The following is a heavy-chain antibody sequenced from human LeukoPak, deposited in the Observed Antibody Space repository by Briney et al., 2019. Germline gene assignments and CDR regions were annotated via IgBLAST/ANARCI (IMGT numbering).Heavy chain of an antibody. CDR3: ARRGQDYSPLPPLDY. Sequence: GGSLRLSCAASGFTFSSYWKSWVRQAPGKGLEWVANIKQDGSEKYYVDSVKGRFTISRDNAKNSLYLQMNSLRAEDTAVYYCARRGQDYSPLPPLDYWGQGTLVTVSS. CDR1: GFTFSSYW. D-gene: IGHD3-16*01. CDR2: IKQDGSEK. J-gene: IGHJ4*02. V-gene: IGHV3-7*01.